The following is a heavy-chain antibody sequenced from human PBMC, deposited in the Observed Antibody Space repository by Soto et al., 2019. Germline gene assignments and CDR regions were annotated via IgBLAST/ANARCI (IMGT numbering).Heavy chain of an antibody. CDR2: IRSKAYGGTT. J-gene: IGHJ4*02. CDR1: GFTLGDYA. Sequence: GGSLRISCTASGFTLGDYALSWFRQATGKGLERVGFIRSKAYGGTTEYTASVKGRFTISRDDSKSIAYLQMNSLKTEDTAVYYCTRDGVVVVTAIIYWGQGTLVTVSS. CDR3: TRDGVVVVTAIIY. V-gene: IGHV3-49*01. D-gene: IGHD2-21*02.